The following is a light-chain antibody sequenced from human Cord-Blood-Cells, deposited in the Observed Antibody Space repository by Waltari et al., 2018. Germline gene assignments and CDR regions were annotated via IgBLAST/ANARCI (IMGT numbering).Light chain of an antibody. CDR3: AGWDDSLNVVV. J-gene: IGLJ2*01. CDR1: SSNIGNTA. Sequence: QSVLSQPPSVPKAPRQRGTIPCSGSSSNIGNTAIYWYQQLPGKVPKLLIYYHDLPPSAPSDRFSGSKSGTSASPASSGLQSSDEAFYYSAGWDDSLNVVVFGGGTKLTVL. CDR2: YHD. V-gene: IGLV1-36*01.